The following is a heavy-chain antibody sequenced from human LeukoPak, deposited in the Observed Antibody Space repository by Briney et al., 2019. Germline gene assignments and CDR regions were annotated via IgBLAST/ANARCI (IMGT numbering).Heavy chain of an antibody. CDR3: ARDSRAIDY. Sequence: GGSLRLSCAASGFTFSTYSMNWVRQAPGKGLEWISYISSNSSAIYYADSMKDRFTISRDNAKNSLYLEMNSLRDEDSGVYYCARDSRAIDYWGQGTLVTVSS. V-gene: IGHV3-48*02. CDR1: GFTFSTYS. J-gene: IGHJ4*02. CDR2: ISSNSSAI.